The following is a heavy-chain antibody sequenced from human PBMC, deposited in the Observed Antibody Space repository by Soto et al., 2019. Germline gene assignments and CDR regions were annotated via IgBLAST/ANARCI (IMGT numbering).Heavy chain of an antibody. V-gene: IGHV3-23*01. D-gene: IGHD3-22*01. CDR2: ISGSGGST. J-gene: IGHJ5*02. CDR1: GFTFSSYA. Sequence: GGSLRLSCAASGFTFSSYAMSWVRQAPGKGLEWVSAISGSGGSTYYADSVKGRFTISRDNSKNTLYLQMNSLRAEDTAVYYCAKDPRIVVVIDYDLWNWFDPWGQGTLVTVSS. CDR3: AKDPRIVVVIDYDLWNWFDP.